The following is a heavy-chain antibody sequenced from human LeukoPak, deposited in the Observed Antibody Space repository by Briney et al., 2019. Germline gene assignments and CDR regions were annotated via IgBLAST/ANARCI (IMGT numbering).Heavy chain of an antibody. Sequence: GGSLRLSCAASGFTFSSYAMSWVRQAPGKGLEWVSAISGSGGSTYYADSVKGRFTISRDNSKNTLYLQMNSLRAEDTAVYYCARDPKSPPYSSLVYYYYYMDVWGKGTTVTVSS. CDR1: GFTFSSYA. CDR3: ARDPKSPPYSSLVYYYYYMDV. V-gene: IGHV3-23*01. D-gene: IGHD6-6*01. J-gene: IGHJ6*03. CDR2: ISGSGGST.